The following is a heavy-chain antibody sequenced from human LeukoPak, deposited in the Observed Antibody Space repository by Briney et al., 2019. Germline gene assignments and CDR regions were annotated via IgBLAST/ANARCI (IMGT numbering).Heavy chain of an antibody. CDR3: ARDKRGNSVFDS. V-gene: IGHV3-48*02. D-gene: IGHD4-23*01. CDR2: ISSSSTTV. Sequence: GGSLRLSCAASGFTFSSYSMNWVRQAPGKGLEWVSYISSSSTTVFCADSVKGRFTISRDNTKNSLYLQMNSLRDEDTALYYCARDKRGNSVFDSWGQGTLVTVSS. J-gene: IGHJ4*02. CDR1: GFTFSSYS.